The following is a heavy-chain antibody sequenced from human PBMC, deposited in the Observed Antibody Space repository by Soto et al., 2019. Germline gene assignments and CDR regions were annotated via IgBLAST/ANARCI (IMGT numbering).Heavy chain of an antibody. J-gene: IGHJ5*02. V-gene: IGHV4-30-2*01. CDR2: IYHSGST. D-gene: IGHD2-15*01. CDR3: ARGQGVAAQP. Sequence: QLQLQESGSGLVKPSQTLSLTCAVSGGSISSGGYSWSWIRQPPGKGLEWIGYIYHSGSTYYNPSLKSRATISVYRSKNKCPLKLSSVTAADPAVYYCARGQGVAAQPWGQGTLVTVSS. CDR1: GGSISSGGYS.